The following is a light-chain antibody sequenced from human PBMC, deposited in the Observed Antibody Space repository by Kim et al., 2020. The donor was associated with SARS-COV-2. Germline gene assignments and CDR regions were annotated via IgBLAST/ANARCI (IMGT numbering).Light chain of an antibody. CDR2: DVS. CDR1: SSDVGGYNY. V-gene: IGLV2-11*01. J-gene: IGLJ2*01. CDR3: CSYAGSYTLL. Sequence: QCALTQTRAVSGSPGQSVTISCIGSSSDVGGYNYVSWYQQHPGKAPKLIIYDVSQRPSGVPDRFSGSKSGNTASLTISGLQAEDEADYHCCSYAGSYTLLFGGGTKLTFL.